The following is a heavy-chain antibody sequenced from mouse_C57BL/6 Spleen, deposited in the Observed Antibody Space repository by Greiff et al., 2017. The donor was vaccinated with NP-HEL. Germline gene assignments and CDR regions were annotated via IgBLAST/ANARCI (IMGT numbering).Heavy chain of an antibody. Sequence: QVQLQQSGAELVMPGASVKLSCKASGYTFTSYWMHWVKQRPGQGLEWIGEIDPSDSYTNYNQKFKGKSTLTVDKSSSTAYMQLSSLTSEDSAVYYCARGWGYGDAMDYWGQGTSVTVSS. D-gene: IGHD2-2*01. V-gene: IGHV1-69*01. CDR1: GYTFTSYW. CDR2: IDPSDSYT. CDR3: ARGWGYGDAMDY. J-gene: IGHJ4*01.